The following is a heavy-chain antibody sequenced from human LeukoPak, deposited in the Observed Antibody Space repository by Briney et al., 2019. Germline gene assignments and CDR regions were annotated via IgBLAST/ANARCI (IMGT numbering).Heavy chain of an antibody. J-gene: IGHJ4*02. CDR3: ARHDRVWFGELFDYFDY. D-gene: IGHD3-10*01. Sequence: SETLSLTCTVSGGSISSSSYYWGWIRQPPGKGLEWIGSIYYSGSTYYNPSLKSRVTISVDTSKNQFSLKLSSVTAADTAVYYCARHDRVWFGELFDYFDYWGQGTLVTVSS. V-gene: IGHV4-39*01. CDR2: IYYSGST. CDR1: GGSISSSSYY.